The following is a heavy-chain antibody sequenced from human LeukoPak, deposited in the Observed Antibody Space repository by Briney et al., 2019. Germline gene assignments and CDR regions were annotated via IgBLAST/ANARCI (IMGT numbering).Heavy chain of an antibody. V-gene: IGHV3-21*01. CDR3: ARGTRYYYDSSGYYTNFDY. CDR1: GFTFSSYS. J-gene: IGHJ4*02. CDR2: ISSSSSYL. D-gene: IGHD3-22*01. Sequence: GGSLRLSCAASGFTFSSYSMNWVRQAPRKGLEWASSISSSSSYLYYADSVKGRLTISRDNAKNSLYLQMNSLRAEDTAVYYCARGTRYYYDSSGYYTNFDYWGQGTLVTVSS.